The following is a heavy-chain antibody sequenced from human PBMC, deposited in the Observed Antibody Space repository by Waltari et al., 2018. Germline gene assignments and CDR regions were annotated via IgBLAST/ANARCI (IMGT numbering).Heavy chain of an antibody. Sequence: QPQLVQSGAEVKKPGAYVKGSCRASGYTFSYFGISWVRQAPGQGLEWMGWISANNGHTNLAQKFQGRLIMTEDTSTTTVYMELNYLTSDDTAVYYCARERHRLMEVGYLMALDPWGQGTLVTVSS. CDR3: ARERHRLMEVGYLMALDP. V-gene: IGHV1-18*04. J-gene: IGHJ5*02. CDR2: ISANNGHT. D-gene: IGHD6-25*01. CDR1: GYTFSYFG.